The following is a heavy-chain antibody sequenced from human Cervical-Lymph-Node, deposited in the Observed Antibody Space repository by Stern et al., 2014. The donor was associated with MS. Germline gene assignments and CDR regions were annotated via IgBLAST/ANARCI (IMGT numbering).Heavy chain of an antibody. V-gene: IGHV2-70*04. J-gene: IGHJ6*02. D-gene: IGHD1-7*01. CDR2: IDWDDEK. CDR1: GFSLSTCAMR. Sequence: QVTLKESGPALVKPTQTLTLTCTFSGFSLSTCAMRVSWISQPPGKALVWFARIDWDDEKFYSTSLKTRLTISKDTSKNQVVLTMTNMDPVDTATYYCARMNYVVGMDVWGQGTTVTVSS. CDR3: ARMNYVVGMDV.